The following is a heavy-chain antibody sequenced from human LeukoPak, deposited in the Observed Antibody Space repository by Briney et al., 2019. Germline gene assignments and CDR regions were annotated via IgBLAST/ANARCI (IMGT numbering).Heavy chain of an antibody. J-gene: IGHJ6*03. CDR1: GYSISSGYY. V-gene: IGHV4-61*01. D-gene: IGHD2-2*01. Sequence: SETPSLTCTVSGYSISSGYYWSWIRQPPGKGLEWIGYIYYSGSTNYNPSLKSRVTISVDTSKNQFSLKLSSVTAADTAVYYCARVSSPLPRYCSSTSCPYYYYYMDVWGKGTTVTISS. CDR2: IYYSGST. CDR3: ARVSSPLPRYCSSTSCPYYYYYMDV.